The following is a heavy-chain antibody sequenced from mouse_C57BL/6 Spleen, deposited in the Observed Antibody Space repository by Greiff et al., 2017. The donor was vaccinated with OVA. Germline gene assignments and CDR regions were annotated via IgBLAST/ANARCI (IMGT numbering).Heavy chain of an antibody. CDR1: GFTFSSYA. CDR3: TRALYYYGSSPSYWYFDV. Sequence: EVQVVESGEGLVKPGGSLKLSCAASGFTFSSYAMSWVRQTPEKRLEWVAYISSGGDYIYYADTVKGRFTISRDNARNTLYLQMSSLKSEDTAMYYCTRALYYYGSSPSYWYFDVWGTGTTVTVSS. D-gene: IGHD1-1*01. CDR2: ISSGGDYI. V-gene: IGHV5-9-1*02. J-gene: IGHJ1*03.